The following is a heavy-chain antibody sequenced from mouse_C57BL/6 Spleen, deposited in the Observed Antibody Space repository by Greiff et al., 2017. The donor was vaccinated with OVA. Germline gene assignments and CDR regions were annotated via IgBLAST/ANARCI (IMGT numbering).Heavy chain of an antibody. J-gene: IGHJ2*01. CDR3: ATSYDYGYYFDY. D-gene: IGHD2-4*01. V-gene: IGHV14-2*01. CDR2: IDPEDGET. Sequence: VHVKQSGAELVKPGASVKLSCTASGFNIKDYYMHWVKQRTEQGLEWIGRIDPEDGETKYAPKFQGKATITADTSSNTAYLQLSSLTSEDTAVYYCATSYDYGYYFDYWGQGTTLTVSS. CDR1: GFNIKDYY.